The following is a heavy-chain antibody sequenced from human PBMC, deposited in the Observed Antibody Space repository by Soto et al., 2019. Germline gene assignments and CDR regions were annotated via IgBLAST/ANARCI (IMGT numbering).Heavy chain of an antibody. CDR1: GFTFSSYA. V-gene: IGHV3-23*01. CDR3: AKLSRDIVVVVAATLFDY. D-gene: IGHD2-15*01. CDR2: ISGSGGST. J-gene: IGHJ4*02. Sequence: EVQLLESGGGLVQPGGSLRLSCAASGFTFSSYAMSWVRQAPGKGLEWVSAISGSGGSTYYADSVKGRFTISRDNSKNTLYLQMNSLRAEDTAAYYCAKLSRDIVVVVAATLFDYWGQGTLVTVSS.